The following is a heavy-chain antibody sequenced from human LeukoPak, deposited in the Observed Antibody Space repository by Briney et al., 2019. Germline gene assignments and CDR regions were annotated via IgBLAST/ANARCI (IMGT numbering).Heavy chain of an antibody. V-gene: IGHV4-61*01. D-gene: IGHD1-1*01. CDR2: IYYSGST. Sequence: PSETLSLTCTVSGYSLSSGYYWSWIRQPPGKGLEWIGYIYYSGSTNYNPSLKSRVTISVDTPKNQFSLKLTSVTAADTAVYYCARITRSDLTEGSNYFDYWGQGTLVTVSS. CDR1: GYSLSSGYY. J-gene: IGHJ4*02. CDR3: ARITRSDLTEGSNYFDY.